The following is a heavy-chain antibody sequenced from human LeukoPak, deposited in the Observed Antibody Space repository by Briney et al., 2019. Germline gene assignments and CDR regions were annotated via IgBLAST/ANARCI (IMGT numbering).Heavy chain of an antibody. CDR3: AVQITMIVVVPYFDY. V-gene: IGHV3-11*04. CDR2: ISGTGTTI. Sequence: GGSLRLSCAASGLTFSDYYMTWIRQAPGKGLEWVSSISGTGTTIYSADSVRGRFTVSRDDARNSLFLHMNSLRAEDTAVYYCAVQITMIVVVPYFDYWGQGTLVTVSS. CDR1: GLTFSDYY. J-gene: IGHJ4*02. D-gene: IGHD3-22*01.